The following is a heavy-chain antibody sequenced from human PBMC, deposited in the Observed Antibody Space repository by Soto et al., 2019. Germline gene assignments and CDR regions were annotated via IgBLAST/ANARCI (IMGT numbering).Heavy chain of an antibody. CDR1: GFIFSDYY. Sequence: HVQLVESGGGLVQPGGSLRLSCAASGFIFSDYYMSWIRQAPGKGLEWVSHISSSGSNTFYADSVKGRFTISRDNAKKSLYLNMNSMRAEDTAVYYCARDPGYCRSASCYDDCYSDYFDVWGRGTTVTVSS. V-gene: IGHV3-11*01. CDR3: ARDPGYCRSASCYDDCYSDYFDV. CDR2: ISSSGSNT. D-gene: IGHD2-2*01. J-gene: IGHJ6*03.